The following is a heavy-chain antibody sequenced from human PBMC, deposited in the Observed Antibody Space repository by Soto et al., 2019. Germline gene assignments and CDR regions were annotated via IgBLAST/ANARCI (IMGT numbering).Heavy chain of an antibody. V-gene: IGHV1-8*01. CDR3: ARVAVAARPRSYNWFDP. CDR1: GYTFTDYD. D-gene: IGHD2-15*01. Sequence: QEQLVQSGAEVKKPGASVKVSCKTSGYTFTDYDINWVRQATGQGLEWIGWMNPNSGETGYAQKFQGRVTMTRSASLSTAYLELSSLRSEDTAVYYCARVAVAARPRSYNWFDPWGQGTLVTVSS. CDR2: MNPNSGET. J-gene: IGHJ5*02.